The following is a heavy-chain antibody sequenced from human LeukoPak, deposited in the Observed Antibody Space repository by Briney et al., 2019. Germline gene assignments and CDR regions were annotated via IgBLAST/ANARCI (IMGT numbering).Heavy chain of an antibody. CDR1: GGSISSYY. J-gene: IGHJ4*02. CDR3: ARGGNYGDYDGYFAY. D-gene: IGHD4-17*01. Sequence: SETLSLTCTVSGGSISSYYWSWVRQPPGKGLEWIGYIYYTASTNYNPSLRSRVTISVDTSKNQFSLKLTSVTAADTAVYYCARGGNYGDYDGYFAYWGQGALVTVSS. V-gene: IGHV4-59*08. CDR2: IYYTAST.